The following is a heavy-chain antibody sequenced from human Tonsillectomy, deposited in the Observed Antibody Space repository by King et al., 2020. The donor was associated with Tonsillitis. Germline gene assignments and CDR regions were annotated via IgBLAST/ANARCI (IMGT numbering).Heavy chain of an antibody. CDR1: GFTYSSFW. D-gene: IGHD6-13*01. J-gene: IGHJ3*02. V-gene: IGHV3-7*01. Sequence: VQLVESGGGLVQPGGSLRLSCAASGFTYSSFWMNWVLQAPGRGLEWVAVINDDGSLKWYADSVKGRFTISRDNAKNSLYLQMDSLSAEDTAVYYCVRAESTVSGSIWDDAFDIWGPGTMGTVSS. CDR3: VRAESTVSGSIWDDAFDI. CDR2: INDDGSLK.